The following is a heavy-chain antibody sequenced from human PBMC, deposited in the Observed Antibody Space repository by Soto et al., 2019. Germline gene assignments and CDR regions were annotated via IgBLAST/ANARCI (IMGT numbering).Heavy chain of an antibody. V-gene: IGHV1-18*01. CDR1: GYTFTNYG. CDR2: IGAYNGDT. CDR3: ARVRQLVGYFYYYMDV. J-gene: IGHJ6*03. Sequence: QVQLLQSGPEVKKPGASVKVSCKASGYTFTNYGITWVRQAPGQGLEWMGGIGAYNGDTHYTEKLQGRVTMTTDTSPSTAYMEPRGLKYDDTAVYDWARVRQLVGYFYYYMDVWGKGTTVTVS. D-gene: IGHD6-6*01.